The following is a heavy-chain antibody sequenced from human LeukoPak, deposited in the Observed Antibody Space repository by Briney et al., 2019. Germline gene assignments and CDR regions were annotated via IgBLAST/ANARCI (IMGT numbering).Heavy chain of an antibody. CDR2: INSDGSTT. CDR1: GFTFSRYW. CDR3: ARVYCSGGSCYYFDY. J-gene: IGHJ4*02. V-gene: IGHV3-74*01. Sequence: GGSLRLSCAASGFTFSRYWMHWVRQAPGKGPVWVSRINSDGSTTTYADSVKGRFTISRDNAKNTLYLQMNSLRAEDTAVYYCARVYCSGGSCYYFDYWGQGTLVTVSS. D-gene: IGHD2-15*01.